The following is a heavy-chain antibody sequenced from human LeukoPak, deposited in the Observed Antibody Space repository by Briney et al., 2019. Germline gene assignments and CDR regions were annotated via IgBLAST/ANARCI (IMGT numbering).Heavy chain of an antibody. Sequence: GGSLRLSCAASGFTFSSYSMNWVRQAPGKGLEWVSSISSSSSYIYYADSVKGRFTISRDNAKNSLYLQMNSLRAEDTAVYYCARGRVVVITWAYYHYYMDVWGKGTTVTVSS. J-gene: IGHJ6*03. V-gene: IGHV3-21*01. CDR1: GFTFSSYS. CDR3: ARGRVVVITWAYYHYYMDV. D-gene: IGHD3-22*01. CDR2: ISSSSSYI.